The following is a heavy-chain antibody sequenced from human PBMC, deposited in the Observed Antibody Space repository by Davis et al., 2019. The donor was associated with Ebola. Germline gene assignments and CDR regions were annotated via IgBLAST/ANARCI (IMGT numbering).Heavy chain of an antibody. Sequence: SVKVSCKASGGTFSSYAISWVRQAPGQGLEWMGGIIPILGIANYAQKFQERVTITRDMSTSTAYMELSSLRSEDTAVYYCAAGVGYCSGGSCYGGFDPWGQGTLVTVSS. CDR1: GGTFSSYA. CDR2: IIPILGIA. J-gene: IGHJ5*02. V-gene: IGHV1-69*10. D-gene: IGHD2-15*01. CDR3: AAGVGYCSGGSCYGGFDP.